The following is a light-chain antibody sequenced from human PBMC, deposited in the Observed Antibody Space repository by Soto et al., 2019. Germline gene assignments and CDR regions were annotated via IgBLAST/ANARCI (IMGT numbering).Light chain of an antibody. V-gene: IGKV3-15*01. CDR3: QQYNNWLQT. Sequence: EIVVTQSPATLSVSPGERATLSCSASQSVSSNLALYQQKPGPAPRLLIYGASTRATGIPARFSGSGSGTEFTLTISSLQSEDFAVYYCQQYNNWLQTFGQGTKVDIK. CDR1: QSVSSN. J-gene: IGKJ1*01. CDR2: GAS.